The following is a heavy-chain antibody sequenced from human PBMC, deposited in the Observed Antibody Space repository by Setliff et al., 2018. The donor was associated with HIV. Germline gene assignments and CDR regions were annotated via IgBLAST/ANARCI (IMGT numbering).Heavy chain of an antibody. V-gene: IGHV4-39*01. CDR3: ASRVYYYYESRILREEGFVP. Sequence: SETLSLTCSVSGGSISDNKYYWSWIRQPPGKGLEWTGSIYHTGKTYYNSALKNRLTISVDTSKNQFSLELSSVTAADTAVYYCASRVYYYYESRILREEGFVPWGQGTLVTVSS. D-gene: IGHD3-22*01. CDR1: GGSISDNKYY. J-gene: IGHJ5*02. CDR2: IYHTGKT.